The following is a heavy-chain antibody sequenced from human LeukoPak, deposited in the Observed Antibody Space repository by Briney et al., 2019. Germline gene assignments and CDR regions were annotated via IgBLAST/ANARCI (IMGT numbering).Heavy chain of an antibody. CDR2: INSDGSST. V-gene: IGHV3-74*01. CDR1: GFTFNTYW. J-gene: IGHJ4*02. Sequence: GGSLRLSCAASGFTFNTYWMHWVRQAPGKGLVWVSRINSDGSSTSYADSVKGRFTISRDNAKNTLYLQMNSLGAEDTAVYYCARGQYYYDSSGYSLGYWGQGTLVTVSS. D-gene: IGHD3-22*01. CDR3: ARGQYYYDSSGYSLGY.